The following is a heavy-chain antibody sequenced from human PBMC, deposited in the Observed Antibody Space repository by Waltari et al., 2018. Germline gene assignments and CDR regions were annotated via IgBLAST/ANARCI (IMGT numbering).Heavy chain of an antibody. CDR1: AYTFNAYY. Sequence: QLQLVQSGAEVRKPGASMKVSCKASAYTFNAYYLDWVRQAPGQGLEWMGWVNPDHGATDYEQNCQGRVTMTRDTSTSTAYMGLTRLTSDDTAVYYCARRGHRGRPGYMDFWGKGTAVTVSS. CDR3: ARRGHRGRPGYMDF. D-gene: IGHD3-10*01. V-gene: IGHV1-2*02. CDR2: VNPDHGAT. J-gene: IGHJ6*04.